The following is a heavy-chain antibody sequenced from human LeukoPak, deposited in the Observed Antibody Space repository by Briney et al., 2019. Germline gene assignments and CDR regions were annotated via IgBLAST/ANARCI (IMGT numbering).Heavy chain of an antibody. CDR3: AKGANLRYFDWLHFDY. V-gene: IGHV3-30*02. D-gene: IGHD3-9*01. Sequence: PGGSLRPSCAASGFTFSNYAMHWVRQAPGKGLEWVAFIRFDGSNEYYADSVKGRFTISRDNSKNTLSLQMNSLRAEDTAVYYCAKGANLRYFDWLHFDYWGQGTLVTVSS. CDR1: GFTFSNYA. J-gene: IGHJ4*02. CDR2: IRFDGSNE.